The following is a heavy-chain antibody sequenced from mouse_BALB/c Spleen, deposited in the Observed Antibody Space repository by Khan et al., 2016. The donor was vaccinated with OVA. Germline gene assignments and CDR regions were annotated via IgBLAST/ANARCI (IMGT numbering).Heavy chain of an antibody. J-gene: IGHJ3*01. CDR2: VSTGGHYT. Sequence: EVELVESGGDVVKPGGSLKLSCAASGFTFSTYGMSWVRQTPDKRLEWAATVSTGGHYTYYPDTVKGRFTISRDNAKNTLYLQMSSLKSEDTAIFYCARLAYYYDSEGFAYWGQGTLVTVSA. CDR1: GFTFSTYG. CDR3: ARLAYYYDSEGFAY. D-gene: IGHD1-1*01. V-gene: IGHV5-6*01.